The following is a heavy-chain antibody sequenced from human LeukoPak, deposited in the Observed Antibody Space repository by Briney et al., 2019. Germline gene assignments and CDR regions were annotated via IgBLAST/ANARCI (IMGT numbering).Heavy chain of an antibody. V-gene: IGHV3-7*01. CDR2: INQGGSEK. Sequence: GGSLRLSCAASGFTFSNYWMSWVRQAPGKGLEWVANINQGGSEKYYVDSVKGRFTISRDNAKNSLYLEMNSLRAEDTAVYYCLRENHDSGWSFDYWGQGTLVTVSS. CDR3: LRENHDSGWSFDY. D-gene: IGHD3-22*01. CDR1: GFTFSNYW. J-gene: IGHJ4*02.